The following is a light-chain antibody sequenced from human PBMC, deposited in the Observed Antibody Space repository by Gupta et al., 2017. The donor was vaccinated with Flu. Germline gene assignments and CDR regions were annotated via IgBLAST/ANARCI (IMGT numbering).Light chain of an antibody. CDR3: GTWDVGRSCQV. CDR2: CDN. Sequence: RVTISCAGHSANVGSYTRASYQHEPGAAPRLLMCCDNNRRTGVPARCSAGTCCGSAAPSISRGRWEDEADYYCGTWDVGRSCQVFGGGTKLTVL. CDR1: SANVGSYT. J-gene: IGLJ2*01. V-gene: IGLV1-44*01.